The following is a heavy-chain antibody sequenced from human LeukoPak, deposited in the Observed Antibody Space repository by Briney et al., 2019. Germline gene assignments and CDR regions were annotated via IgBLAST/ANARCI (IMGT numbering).Heavy chain of an antibody. CDR2: IYPSDSDT. D-gene: IGHD6-13*01. V-gene: IGHV5-51*01. Sequence: SGESLKISCRASGYSFTTYWIAWVRQMPGKGLEWMGLIYPSDSDTRYSRSFQGHVTISADKSISTAYLQWSSLKASDIAMYYCATGVEVAPGTFDYWGQGTLVTVSS. CDR3: ATGVEVAPGTFDY. J-gene: IGHJ4*02. CDR1: GYSFTTYW.